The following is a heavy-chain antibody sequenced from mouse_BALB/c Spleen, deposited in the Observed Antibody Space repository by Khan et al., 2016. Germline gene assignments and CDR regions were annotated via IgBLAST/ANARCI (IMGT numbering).Heavy chain of an antibody. V-gene: IGHV5-17*02. CDR2: ISSGSSTF. J-gene: IGHJ1*01. Sequence: EVELVESGGGLVQPGGSRKLSCAASGFTFSSFGMHWVRQAPKKGLEWVAYISSGSSTFYYVDTVKGRFTISRDSPQNTLFLQMTSLRSEDTAMYYCARSGGNFHWYFDVWGAGTSVTVSS. CDR1: GFTFSSFG. D-gene: IGHD2-1*01. CDR3: ARSGGNFHWYFDV.